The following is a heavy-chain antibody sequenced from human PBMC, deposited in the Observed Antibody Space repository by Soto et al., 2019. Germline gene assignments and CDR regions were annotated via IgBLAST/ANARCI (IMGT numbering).Heavy chain of an antibody. CDR2: INPNSGGT. Sequence: ASVKVSCKASGYTFTGYYMHWVRQAPGQGLEWMGWINPNSGGTNYAQKFQSRVAMSVDTSKNQFSLKLRSVSAADTAVYYCARQRTSVVTQAYFDDWGQGSLVTVSS. J-gene: IGHJ4*02. D-gene: IGHD2-21*02. V-gene: IGHV1-2*02. CDR3: ARQRTSVVTQAYFDD. CDR1: GYTFTGYY.